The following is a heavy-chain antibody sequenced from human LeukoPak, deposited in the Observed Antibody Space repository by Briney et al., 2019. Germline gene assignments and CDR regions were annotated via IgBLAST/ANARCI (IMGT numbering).Heavy chain of an antibody. CDR3: ARGSGYLLYYFDY. CDR2: ISSTSSYI. CDR1: GFTFSPYS. D-gene: IGHD3-22*01. J-gene: IGHJ4*02. V-gene: IGHV3-21*01. Sequence: GGSLRLSCTASGFTFSPYSMNWVRQAPGKGLEWVSSISSTSSYIYYADSVKGRFTISRDNAKNSLYLQMNSLRAEDTAVYYCARGSGYLLYYFDYWGQGTLLTVSS.